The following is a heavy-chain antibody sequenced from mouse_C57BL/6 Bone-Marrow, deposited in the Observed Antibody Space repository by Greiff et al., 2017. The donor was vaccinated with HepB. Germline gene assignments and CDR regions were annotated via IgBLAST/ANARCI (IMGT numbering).Heavy chain of an antibody. D-gene: IGHD1-1*01. CDR3: ARDEDYYYGSSLTGGCYFDY. J-gene: IGHJ2*01. Sequence: EVKLMESGGGLVKPGGSLKLSCAASGFTFSSYAMSWVRQTPEKRLEWVATISDGGSYTYYPDNVKGRFTISRDNAKNNLYLQMSHLKSEDTAMYYCARDEDYYYGSSLTGGCYFDYWGQGTTLTVSS. CDR1: GFTFSSYA. V-gene: IGHV5-4*01. CDR2: ISDGGSYT.